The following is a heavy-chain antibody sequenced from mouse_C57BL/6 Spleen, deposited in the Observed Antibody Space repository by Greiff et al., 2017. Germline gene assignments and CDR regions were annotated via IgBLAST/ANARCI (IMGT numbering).Heavy chain of an antibody. CDR1: GYTFTDYE. CDR3: TPSRLRKLYLDY. J-gene: IGHJ2*01. D-gene: IGHD2-2*01. V-gene: IGHV1-15*01. CDR2: IDPETGGT. Sequence: VQLQQSGAELVRPWASVTLSCKASGYTFTDYEMHWVKQTPVHGLEWIGAIDPETGGTAYNQKFKGKAILTADKSSSTAYMELRSLTSEDSAVYYCTPSRLRKLYLDYWGQGTTLTVSS.